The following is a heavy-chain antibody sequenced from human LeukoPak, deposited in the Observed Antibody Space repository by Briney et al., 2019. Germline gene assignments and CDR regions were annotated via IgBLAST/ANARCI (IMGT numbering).Heavy chain of an antibody. CDR1: GFTFSSHW. CDR2: INSDGSIT. J-gene: IGHJ6*02. Sequence: GSLRLSCAASGFTFSSHWMHWFRQAPGKGLVWVSHINSDGSITSYADSVKGRFTISRDNAKNTLYLQMNSLRAEDTAVYYCARDAVDTANAVWGQGTTVTVSS. D-gene: IGHD5-18*01. CDR3: ARDAVDTANAV. V-gene: IGHV3-74*01.